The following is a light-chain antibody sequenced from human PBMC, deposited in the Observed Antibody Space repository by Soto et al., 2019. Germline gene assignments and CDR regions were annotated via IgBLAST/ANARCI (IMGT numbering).Light chain of an antibody. CDR1: QSVSSY. J-gene: IGKJ4*01. CDR2: DAS. V-gene: IGKV3-11*01. Sequence: ELVLTQSPATLSLSPGERATLSCTASQSVSSYLAWYQQKPGQAPRLLIYDASNRATGIAARFSGSGSGTDFTLTISSLEPEDFAVYYCQQRSNWPPLTFGGGTKVDIK. CDR3: QQRSNWPPLT.